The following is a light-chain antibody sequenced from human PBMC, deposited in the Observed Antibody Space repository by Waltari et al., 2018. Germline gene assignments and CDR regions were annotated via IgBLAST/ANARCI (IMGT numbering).Light chain of an antibody. CDR2: KVS. CDR1: ESVKTW. J-gene: IGKJ1*01. CDR3: QQYKSGWS. Sequence: DIQMTQSPSALSASIGERVTISCRASESVKTWLAWYQQKPGRAPKVLIYKVSDLQDGVPSRFSGSGAGTEFTLTISSLPADDFATYYCQQYKSGWSFGQGTKVQIK. V-gene: IGKV1-5*03.